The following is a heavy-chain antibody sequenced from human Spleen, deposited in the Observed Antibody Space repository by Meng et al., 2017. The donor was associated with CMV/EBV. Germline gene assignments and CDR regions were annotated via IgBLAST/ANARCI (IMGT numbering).Heavy chain of an antibody. CDR3: ATRTVSAANLTHFDS. Sequence: GGSVSSGNFYWSWIRQTTRQGVEWIGYMCYRGSTNNSTSLKSRVSMSIAASKNQFYLKLASVTAADTAIYYCATRTVSAANLTHFDSWGQGTLVTVSS. CDR1: GGSVSSGNFY. D-gene: IGHD6-13*01. J-gene: IGHJ4*02. V-gene: IGHV4-61*01. CDR2: MCYRGST.